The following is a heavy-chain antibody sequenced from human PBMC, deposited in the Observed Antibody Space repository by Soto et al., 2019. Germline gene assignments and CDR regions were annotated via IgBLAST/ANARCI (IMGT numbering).Heavy chain of an antibody. CDR1: GFTFSSYA. Sequence: GGSLRLSCAASGFTFSSYAMHWVRQAPGKGLEYVSAISSNGGSTYYANSVKGRFTTSRDNSKNTLYLQMGSLRAGDMAVYYCARDHFRSSGMPSSPFFDYWGQGTLVTVSS. CDR2: ISSNGGST. CDR3: ARDHFRSSGMPSSPFFDY. J-gene: IGHJ4*02. D-gene: IGHD6-19*01. V-gene: IGHV3-64*01.